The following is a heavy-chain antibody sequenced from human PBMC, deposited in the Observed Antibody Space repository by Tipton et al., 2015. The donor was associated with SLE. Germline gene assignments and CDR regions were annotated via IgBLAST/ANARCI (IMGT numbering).Heavy chain of an antibody. CDR1: GGSISSGGYY. CDR3: ARDEYRYDATGYHLLGHFDF. D-gene: IGHD3-22*01. CDR2: VYTSGST. J-gene: IGHJ4*02. Sequence: TLSLTCTVSGGSISSGGYYWSWIRQPAGKGLEWIGRVYTSGSTNYNPSLKSRVTISVDTSKNQFSLKLSSVTAADTAVYYCARDEYRYDATGYHLLGHFDFWGQGTLVTVSS. V-gene: IGHV4-61*02.